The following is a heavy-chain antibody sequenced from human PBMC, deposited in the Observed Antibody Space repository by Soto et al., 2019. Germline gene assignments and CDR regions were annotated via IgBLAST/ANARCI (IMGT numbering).Heavy chain of an antibody. D-gene: IGHD2-15*01. V-gene: IGHV3-30-3*01. Sequence: PRGSLIISCAASGFTFSSYAMHWVRQAPGKGLEWVAVISYDGSNRYYADSVKGRFTISRDNSKNTLYLQMNSLRAEDTAVYYCARDSRQYCSGGSCYLMDVWGQGTTVTVSS. CDR3: ARDSRQYCSGGSCYLMDV. CDR1: GFTFSSYA. CDR2: ISYDGSNR. J-gene: IGHJ6*02.